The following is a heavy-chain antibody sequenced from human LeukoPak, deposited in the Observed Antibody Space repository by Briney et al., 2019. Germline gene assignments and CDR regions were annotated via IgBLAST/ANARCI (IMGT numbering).Heavy chain of an antibody. J-gene: IGHJ3*02. CDR3: ARELSIVVVSAAERDAFDI. CDR2: INPSGGST. D-gene: IGHD2-2*01. CDR1: GYTFTSYY. V-gene: IGHV1-46*01. Sequence: ASVKVSCKASGYTFTSYYMHWVRQAPGQGLEWMGIINPSGGSTSYAQKFQGRVTMTRDTSTSTVYMELSSLRSEDTAVYYCARELSIVVVSAAERDAFDIWGQGTMVTVSS.